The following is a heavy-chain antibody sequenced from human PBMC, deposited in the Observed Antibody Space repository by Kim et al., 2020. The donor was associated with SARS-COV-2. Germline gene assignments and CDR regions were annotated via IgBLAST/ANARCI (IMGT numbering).Heavy chain of an antibody. V-gene: IGHV3-48*02. CDR3: AREFEDRYGPEPSIAVAGMGFDY. CDR1: GFTFSSYS. D-gene: IGHD6-19*01. J-gene: IGHJ4*02. Sequence: GGSLRLSCAASGFTFSSYSMNWVRQAPGKGLEWVSYISKSSSTIYYADSVKGRFTISRDSAKNSLYLQMNSLRDEDTAVYYCAREFEDRYGPEPSIAVAGMGFDYWGQGTLVTVSS. CDR2: ISKSSSTI.